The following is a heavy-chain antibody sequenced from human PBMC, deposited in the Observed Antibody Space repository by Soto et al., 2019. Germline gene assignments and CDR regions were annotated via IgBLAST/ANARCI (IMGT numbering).Heavy chain of an antibody. CDR2: ISSSSYYI. CDR1: GFPFRSSS. J-gene: IGHJ4*02. Sequence: GGSLRLSCAASGFPFRSSSMNWVRQAPGKGLEWRASISSSSYYIFYADSVKGRFTISRDNAKNSLYLQMHSLRAEDTAVYYCARDLGEVSAFWGQGTPVTVSS. V-gene: IGHV3-21*01. CDR3: ARDLGEVSAF. D-gene: IGHD3-10*01.